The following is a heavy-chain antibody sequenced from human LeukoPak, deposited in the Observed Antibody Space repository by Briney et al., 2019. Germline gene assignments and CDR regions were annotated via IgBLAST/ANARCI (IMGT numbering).Heavy chain of an antibody. J-gene: IGHJ4*02. Sequence: ESGPTMVNPTQTLTLTSTFSGFSLSNGAVAVCWIRQTRGEALEWLALIYWDDDKRYRPSLKNRLTITKDTSKNQVVLTMTNMDPVDTATYYCAHGGMGHFDYWGQGTLVTVSS. V-gene: IGHV2-5*02. D-gene: IGHD5-24*01. CDR2: IYWDDDK. CDR3: AHGGMGHFDY. CDR1: GFSLSNGAVA.